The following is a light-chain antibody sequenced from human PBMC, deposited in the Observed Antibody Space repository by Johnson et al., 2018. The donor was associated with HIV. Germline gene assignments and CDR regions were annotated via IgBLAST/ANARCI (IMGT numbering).Light chain of an antibody. CDR2: DTI. CDR3: GTWDSSLNAYV. CDR1: SSNIGNNY. V-gene: IGLV1-51*01. Sequence: QSVLTQPPSVSSAPEEKVTISCSGSSSNIGNNYVSWYQHLPGTAPRLLIYDTIKRHSGIPDRFSGSKSGTSATLGITGLQTGDEADYYCGTWDSSLNAYVFGAATKVAVL. J-gene: IGLJ1*01.